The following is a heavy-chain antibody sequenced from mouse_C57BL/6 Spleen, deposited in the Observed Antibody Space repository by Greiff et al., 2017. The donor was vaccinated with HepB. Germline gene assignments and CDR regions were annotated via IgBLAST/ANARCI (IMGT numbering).Heavy chain of an antibody. J-gene: IGHJ4*01. V-gene: IGHV5-9*01. Sequence: DVHLVESGGGLVKPGGSLKLSCAASGFTFSSYTMSWVRQTPEKRLEWVATISGGGGNTYYPDSVKGRFTISRDNAKNTLYLQMSSLRSDDTALYYCASSYAMDYWGQGTSVTVSS. CDR3: ASSYAMDY. CDR1: GFTFSSYT. CDR2: ISGGGGNT.